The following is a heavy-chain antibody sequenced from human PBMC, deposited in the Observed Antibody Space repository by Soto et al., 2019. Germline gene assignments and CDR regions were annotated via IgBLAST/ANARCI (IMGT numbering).Heavy chain of an antibody. J-gene: IGHJ5*01. V-gene: IGHV1-46*01. D-gene: IGHD2-2*03. CDR1: GYTFTSYY. CDR2: INPSAGSK. CDR3: ARDLDMRAAGGGWFDS. Sequence: EASVKGACKASGYTFTSYYLHWVRQAPGEGIEWMGIINPSAGSKMYAQKFQGRATMTRDTSASTVYMELNSLRSDDTAVYYCARDLDMRAAGGGWFDSPGQVALGTVSA.